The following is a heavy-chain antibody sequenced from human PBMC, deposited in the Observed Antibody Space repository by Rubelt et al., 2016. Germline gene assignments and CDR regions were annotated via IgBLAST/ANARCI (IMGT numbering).Heavy chain of an antibody. V-gene: IGHV4-38-2*02. CDR1: GYSISSGYY. CDR2: LYYSGST. CDR3: AGGGVVAATLDWCDA. D-gene: IGHD2-15*01. Sequence: VQLQESGPGLVTPSETLSLTCTVSGYSISSGYYWGWIRQPPGTGLARIGSLYYSGSTNSNPSLTSRFSIPLDTSTNRFPQKRGAVAATDRAGDYGAGGGVVAATLDWCDAWGQGTLVTVS. J-gene: IGHJ5*02.